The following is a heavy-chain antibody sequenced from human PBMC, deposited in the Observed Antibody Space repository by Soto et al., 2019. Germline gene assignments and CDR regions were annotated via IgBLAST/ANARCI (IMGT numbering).Heavy chain of an antibody. CDR2: INPASGST. CDR3: ARDLAACDH. D-gene: IGHD6-13*01. J-gene: IGHJ4*02. Sequence: QVQLVQSGAEVKKPGASVKLSCRTSGYTFTHYYIHWVRQAPGQGLEWLAIINPASGSTNYAQDFKGRVTLTMDTSTTTFYMELSGLRAEDTSIFYCARDLAACDHWGQGTLVTVSS. V-gene: IGHV1-46*01. CDR1: GYTFTHYY.